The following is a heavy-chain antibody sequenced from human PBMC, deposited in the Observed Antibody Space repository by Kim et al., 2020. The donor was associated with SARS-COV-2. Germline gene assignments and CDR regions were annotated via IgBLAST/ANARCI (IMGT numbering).Heavy chain of an antibody. J-gene: IGHJ6*02. CDR2: ISYDGSNK. Sequence: GGSLRLSCAASGFTFSSYGMHWVRQAPGKGLEWVAVISYDGSNKYYADSVKGRFTISRDNSKNTLYLQMNSLRAEDTAVYYCAKQIEVRTPGYYYYYYGMDVWGQGTTVTVSS. D-gene: IGHD3-10*01. CDR3: AKQIEVRTPGYYYYYYGMDV. V-gene: IGHV3-30*18. CDR1: GFTFSSYG.